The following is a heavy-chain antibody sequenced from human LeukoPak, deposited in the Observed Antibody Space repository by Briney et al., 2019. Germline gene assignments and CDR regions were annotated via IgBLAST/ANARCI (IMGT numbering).Heavy chain of an antibody. D-gene: IGHD6-6*01. V-gene: IGHV3-21*01. Sequence: GGSLRLSCAASGFTFSSYSMNWVRQAPGKGLEWVSSISSSSSYIYYADSVKGRFTISRDNAKNSLYLQMNSLRAEDTAVYYCARELRIAARPFHFDYWGQGTLVTVSS. J-gene: IGHJ4*02. CDR2: ISSSSSYI. CDR3: ARELRIAARPFHFDY. CDR1: GFTFSSYS.